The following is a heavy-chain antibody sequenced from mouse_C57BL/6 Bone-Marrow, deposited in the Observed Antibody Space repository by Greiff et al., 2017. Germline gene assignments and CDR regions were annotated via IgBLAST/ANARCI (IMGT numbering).Heavy chain of an antibody. D-gene: IGHD1-1*01. V-gene: IGHV1-26*01. CDR1: GYTFTDYY. CDR2: INPNNGGT. Sequence: VQLQQSGPELVKPGASVKISCTASGYTFTDYYMNWVKQSHGKSLEWIGDINPNNGGTSYTQKLKGKATLTLDKSSSTAYMQLRSLTSEDTAVYYCARYYYGSSWYFDYWGQGTILTVSS. J-gene: IGHJ2*01. CDR3: ARYYYGSSWYFDY.